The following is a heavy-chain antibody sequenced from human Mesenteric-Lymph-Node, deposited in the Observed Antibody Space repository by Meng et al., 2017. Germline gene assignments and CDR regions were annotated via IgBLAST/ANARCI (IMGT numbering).Heavy chain of an antibody. D-gene: IGHD6-19*01. V-gene: IGHV1-2*06. CDR3: ARGDSGWFMNH. J-gene: IGHJ5*02. CDR2: INPNNGGT. Sequence: QVQLVQSGAEVKKPGASVKVSCKASGYTFTAYYIHWVRQAPGQGLEWMGRINPNNGGTSYAQKFQGRVTMTRDTSITTGYMELNRLTSDDTAIYYCARGDSGWFMNHWGQGTLVTVSS. CDR1: GYTFTAYY.